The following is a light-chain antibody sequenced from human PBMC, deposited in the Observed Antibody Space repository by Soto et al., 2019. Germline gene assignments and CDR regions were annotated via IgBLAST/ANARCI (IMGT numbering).Light chain of an antibody. Sequence: EVVMTQSPATVPVPLGGRVTLSCRARQSVGSNLAWYQQKPGQPPRLLIYEASNRDTGVPTRFSGSGSGTEFTLTITSLQSEDFAVYYCQQYNHWPPWTFGQGTKVDIK. J-gene: IGKJ1*01. CDR2: EAS. CDR1: QSVGSN. V-gene: IGKV3D-15*01. CDR3: QQYNHWPPWT.